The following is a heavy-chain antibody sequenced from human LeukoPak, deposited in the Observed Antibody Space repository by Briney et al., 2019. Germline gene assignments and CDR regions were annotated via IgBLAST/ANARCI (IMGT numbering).Heavy chain of an antibody. J-gene: IGHJ4*02. D-gene: IGHD6-6*01. CDR2: IKLDGSEK. CDR3: ARGLVARPGSVDY. Sequence: GGSLRLSCVASGFTFGKYWMSWVRQAPGKGLEWVANIKLDGSEKNYVDSVKGRFTISRDNAKNTLYLQMNSLRAEDTAVYYCARGLVARPGSVDYWGQGTLVTVSS. CDR1: GFTFGKYW. V-gene: IGHV3-7*01.